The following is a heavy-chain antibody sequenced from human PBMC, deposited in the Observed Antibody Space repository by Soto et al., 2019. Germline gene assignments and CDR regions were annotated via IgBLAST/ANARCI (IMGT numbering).Heavy chain of an antibody. CDR3: ALRSMAVVPEY. D-gene: IGHD3-22*01. V-gene: IGHV4-59*01. Sequence: PSETLSLTCTVSGGSISSYYWSWIRQPPGKGLEWIGYMYYSGSTNYNPSLKSRVTLSVDTSKNQCSLTLSSMTAADTAVYYCALRSMAVVPEYWGQGTLVTVSS. J-gene: IGHJ4*02. CDR1: GGSISSYY. CDR2: MYYSGST.